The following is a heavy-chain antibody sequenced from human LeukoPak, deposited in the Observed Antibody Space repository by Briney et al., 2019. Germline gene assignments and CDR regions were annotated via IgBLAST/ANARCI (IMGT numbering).Heavy chain of an antibody. J-gene: IGHJ4*02. CDR3: ARWEIRETAHQLDY. CDR1: GFTLSGHW. D-gene: IGHD1-1*01. V-gene: IGHV3-7*01. Sequence: GGSLRLSCAASGFTLSGHWMSWVRQAPGKGLEWVANINQDGSAMYYVDSVKGRFTISRDNAKNSMYLQMNSLRAEDTAVYYCARWEIRETAHQLDYWGQGALVTVSS. CDR2: INQDGSAM.